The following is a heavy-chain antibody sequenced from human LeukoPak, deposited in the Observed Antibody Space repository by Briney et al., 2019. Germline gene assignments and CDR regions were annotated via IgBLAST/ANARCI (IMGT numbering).Heavy chain of an antibody. V-gene: IGHV4-34*01. CDR3: ARGGYCSSTSCRDDNWFDP. J-gene: IGHJ5*02. CDR1: GGSCSGYY. D-gene: IGHD2-2*01. CDR2: INHSGST. Sequence: SETLSLTCAVYGGSCSGYYWSWIRQPPGKGLEWIGEINHSGSTNYNPSLKSRVTISVDTSKNQFSLKLSSVTAADTAVYYCARGGYCSSTSCRDDNWFDPWGQGTLVTVSS.